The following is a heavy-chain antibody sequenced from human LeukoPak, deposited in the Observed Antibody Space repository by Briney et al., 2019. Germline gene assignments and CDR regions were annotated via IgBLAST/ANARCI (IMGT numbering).Heavy chain of an antibody. Sequence: SQTLSLTCAVSGGSISSGGYSWSWIRQPPGKGLEWLGYIYYSGSTSYNPSLESRVTISLDTSKNHFSLKLSSVTAADTAVYYCARNSGWYMYDYWGQGTLVTVSS. V-gene: IGHV4-61*08. CDR2: IYYSGST. CDR1: GGSISSGGYS. D-gene: IGHD6-19*01. CDR3: ARNSGWYMYDY. J-gene: IGHJ4*02.